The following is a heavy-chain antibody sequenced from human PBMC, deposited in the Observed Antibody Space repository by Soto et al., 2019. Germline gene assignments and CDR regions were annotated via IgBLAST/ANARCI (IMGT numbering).Heavy chain of an antibody. CDR2: ITTTSTYK. J-gene: IGHJ6*02. CDR3: AREKCSSTSCNHGMDV. V-gene: IGHV3-21*01. Sequence: PGGSLRLSCVASAFTFNNFPMHWVRQAQGKGLQWLASITTTSTYKYYADSVKGRFSISRDNAKNSLYLELTNLRSEDTAVYYCAREKCSSTSCNHGMDVWGLGTTVTVSS. CDR1: AFTFNNFP. D-gene: IGHD2-2*01.